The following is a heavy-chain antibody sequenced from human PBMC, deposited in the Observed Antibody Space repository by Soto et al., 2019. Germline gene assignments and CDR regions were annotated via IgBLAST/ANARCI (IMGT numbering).Heavy chain of an antibody. J-gene: IGHJ4*02. CDR2: IFSNDEK. Sequence: GXAATLVNPRESLTLTCTVYGFSLSNPRMGVSWIRQPPGKALEWLAHIFSNDEKSYSTSLKSRLTISRDTSKSQVVLTMTNMDPVDTATYYCARIQRISMIVVSNPYLDYWGQGALVTVSS. CDR1: GFSLSNPRMG. V-gene: IGHV2-26*01. D-gene: IGHD3-22*01. CDR3: ARIQRISMIVVSNPYLDY.